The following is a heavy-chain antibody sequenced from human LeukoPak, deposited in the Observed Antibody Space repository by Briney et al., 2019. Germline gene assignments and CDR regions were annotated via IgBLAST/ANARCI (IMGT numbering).Heavy chain of an antibody. CDR2: ISGSGGST. CDR1: GGSISSSSYY. V-gene: IGHV3-23*01. CDR3: AKSVRGVWDDAFDI. D-gene: IGHD3-10*01. J-gene: IGHJ3*02. Sequence: ETLSLTCTVSGGSISSSSYYWGWIRQPPGKGLEWVSAISGSGGSTYYADSVKGRFTISRDNSKNTLYLQMNSLRAEDTAVYYCAKSVRGVWDDAFDIWGQGTMVTVSS.